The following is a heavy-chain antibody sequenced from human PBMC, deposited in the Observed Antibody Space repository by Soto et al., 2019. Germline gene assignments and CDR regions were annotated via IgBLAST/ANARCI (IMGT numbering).Heavy chain of an antibody. V-gene: IGHV3-66*01. CDR2: FFSGGNP. CDR1: GFTVTRSY. CDR3: ARGVEGFEV. J-gene: IGHJ3*01. Sequence: GGSLRLSCAASGFTVTRSYVSWVRQAPGKGLEWVSVFFSGGNPYYADSVKGRFTMSRDNSKNTLHLQMNSLRAEDTAVYYCARGVEGFEVWGQGTLVTVSS.